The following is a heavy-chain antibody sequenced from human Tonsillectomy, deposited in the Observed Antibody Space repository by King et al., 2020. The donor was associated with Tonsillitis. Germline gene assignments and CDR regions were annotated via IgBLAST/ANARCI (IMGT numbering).Heavy chain of an antibody. J-gene: IGHJ4*02. CDR2: ITSTTNSI. V-gene: IGHV3-48*01. D-gene: IGHD3-3*01. Sequence: EVQLVESGGGLVQPGGSLRLSCAASGFTFSSYSMNWVRQAPGKGLEWISYITSTTNSIYYADSVRGRFTTSRDNAKNSLYLQMNSLRAEDTAVYFCARGEQYFDFWSGYNYFDAWGQGTLVTVSS. CDR1: GFTFSSYS. CDR3: ARGEQYFDFWSGYNYFDA.